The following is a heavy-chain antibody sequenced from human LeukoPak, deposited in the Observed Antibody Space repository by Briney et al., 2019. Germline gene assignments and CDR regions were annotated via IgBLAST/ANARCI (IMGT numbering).Heavy chain of an antibody. J-gene: IGHJ4*02. CDR3: ARAYGRVVNFDY. CDR2: TNHSGST. D-gene: IGHD4-17*01. CDR1: GGSFSGYY. Sequence: PSETLSLTCAVYGGSFSGYYWSWIRQPPGKGLEWIGETNHSGSTNYNPSLKSRVTISVDTSKNQFSLKLSSVTAADTAVYYCARAYGRVVNFDYWGQGTLVTVSS. V-gene: IGHV4-34*01.